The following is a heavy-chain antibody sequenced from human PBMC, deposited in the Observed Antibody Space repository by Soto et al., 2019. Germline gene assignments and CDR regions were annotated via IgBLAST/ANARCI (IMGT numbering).Heavy chain of an antibody. CDR3: AGSTIAARLPRRVWWYDP. CDR1: GGSFSGYY. CDR2: INHSGST. V-gene: IGHV4-34*01. Sequence: SETLSLTCAVYGGSFSGYYWSWIRQPPGKGLEWIGEINHSGSTNYNPSLKSRVTISVDTSKNQFSLKLSSVTAADTAVYYCAGSTIAARLPRRVWWYDPWGQGTLVTVSS. J-gene: IGHJ5*02. D-gene: IGHD6-6*01.